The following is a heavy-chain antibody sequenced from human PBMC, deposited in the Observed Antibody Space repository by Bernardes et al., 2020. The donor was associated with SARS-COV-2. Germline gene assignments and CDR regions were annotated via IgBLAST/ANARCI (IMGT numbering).Heavy chain of an antibody. V-gene: IGHV3-30*18. D-gene: IGHD5-12*01. CDR2: TSYEGSIK. CDR3: AKDGYSFEIRKGNWYFDL. Sequence: GGSLGLSCAASGFTFRMYGMHWVRQAPGKGLEWVAFTSYEGSIKYYTDSVRGRFTISKDTAKRTLDLQMNSLRPEDTAVYYCAKDGYSFEIRKGNWYFDLWGRGTLVTVSS. CDR1: GFTFRMYG. J-gene: IGHJ2*01.